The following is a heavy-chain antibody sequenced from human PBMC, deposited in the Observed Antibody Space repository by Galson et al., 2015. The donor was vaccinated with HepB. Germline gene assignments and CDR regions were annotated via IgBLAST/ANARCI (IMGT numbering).Heavy chain of an antibody. Sequence: SLRLSCAASGFTVSSNYMSWVRQAPGKGLEWVSVIYSGGSTYYADSVKGRFTISRDNSKSTLYLQMNSLRAEDTAVYYCAREGGRSGSYYNYWGQGTLVTVSS. D-gene: IGHD1-26*01. J-gene: IGHJ4*02. CDR2: IYSGGST. CDR1: GFTVSSNY. V-gene: IGHV3-66*02. CDR3: AREGGRSGSYYNY.